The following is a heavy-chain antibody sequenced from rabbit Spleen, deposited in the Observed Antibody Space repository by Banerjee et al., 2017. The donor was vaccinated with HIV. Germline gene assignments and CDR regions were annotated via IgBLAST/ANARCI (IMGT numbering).Heavy chain of an antibody. J-gene: IGHJ4*01. CDR3: TTMADSGGYLYL. D-gene: IGHD1-1*01. V-gene: IGHV1S40*01. Sequence: QSLEESGGDLVKPGASLTLTCTASGIDFSSWYYICWVRQAPGKGLEWIACINTASANTYYASWAKGRFTISKTSSTVDLQMTSLTAADTATYFCTTMADSGGYLYLWGPGTLVTVS. CDR1: GIDFSSWYY. CDR2: INTASANT.